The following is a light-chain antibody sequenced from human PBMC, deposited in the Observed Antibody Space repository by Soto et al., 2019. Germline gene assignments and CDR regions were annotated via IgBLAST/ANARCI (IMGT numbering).Light chain of an antibody. CDR3: SSYVGTNSYV. CDR1: SSDVGGYNY. Sequence: QSALTQPPSASGSPGQSVTISCTGTSSDVGGYNYVSWYQQHPGKAPKLIIYEVYKRPSGVPDRFSVSKSGNTAALTVSGLQAEDEADYYCSSYVGTNSYVFGTGTKLTVL. J-gene: IGLJ1*01. V-gene: IGLV2-8*01. CDR2: EVY.